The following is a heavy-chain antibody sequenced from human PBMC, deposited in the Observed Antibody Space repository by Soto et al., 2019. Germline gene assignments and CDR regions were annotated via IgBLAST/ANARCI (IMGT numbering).Heavy chain of an antibody. V-gene: IGHV4-30-4*02. J-gene: IGHJ4*02. CDR3: ARVGPVLRYFDWLLQFDY. D-gene: IGHD3-9*01. CDR1: GGSISSGDYY. Sequence: SETLSLTCTVSGGSISSGDYYWSWIRQPPGKGLEWIGYIYYSGSTYYNPSLKSRVTISVDTSKNQISLKLSSVTAADTAVYYCARVGPVLRYFDWLLQFDYWGQGTLVTVSS. CDR2: IYYSGST.